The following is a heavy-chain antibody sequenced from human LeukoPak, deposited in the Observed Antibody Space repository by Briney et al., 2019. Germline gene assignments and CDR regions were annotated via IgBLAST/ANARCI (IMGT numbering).Heavy chain of an antibody. D-gene: IGHD3-16*01. V-gene: IGHV4-59*01. CDR3: ARGGSRQISSSDFDY. CDR1: GGSFSSYY. CDR2: IYHTGST. Sequence: SETLSLTCTVSGGSFSSYYWNWIRQTPGKGLEWIAYIYHTGSTKYNPSLGSRVTISIDTSRNQSSLKVISVTAADTAVYYCARGGSRQISSSDFDYWGQGTLVTVSS. J-gene: IGHJ4*02.